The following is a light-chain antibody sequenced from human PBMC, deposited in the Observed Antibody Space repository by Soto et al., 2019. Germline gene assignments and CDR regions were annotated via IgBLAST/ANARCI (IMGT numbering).Light chain of an antibody. CDR1: QSVSNSY. Sequence: EIVLTQSPGTLSLSPGERASLSCRASQSVSNSYLAWYQQKPGQAPRLLIYGASSRATGIPDRFSGSGSGTGFTLTIRRLETEYRAVYYCQPDGNSPRTSGKGTKLLIK. CDR3: QPDGNSPRT. V-gene: IGKV3-20*01. J-gene: IGKJ2*01. CDR2: GAS.